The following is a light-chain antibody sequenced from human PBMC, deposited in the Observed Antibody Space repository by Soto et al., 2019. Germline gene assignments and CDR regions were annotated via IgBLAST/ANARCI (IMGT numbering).Light chain of an antibody. CDR3: SSYTRTSSHV. V-gene: IGLV2-14*01. Sequence: SALAQPASVSGSPGQSITISCTGTSSDIGNYDYVSWYQQHPGKAPKLLISEVSNRPSGVSFRFSGSTSGTTASLTISGLQAEDEADYYCSSYTRTSSHVFGGGTKVTVL. J-gene: IGLJ1*01. CDR2: EVS. CDR1: SSDIGNYDY.